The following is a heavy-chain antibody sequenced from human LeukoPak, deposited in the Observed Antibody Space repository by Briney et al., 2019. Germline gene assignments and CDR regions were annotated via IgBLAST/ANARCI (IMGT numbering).Heavy chain of an antibody. J-gene: IGHJ4*02. CDR3: AGGSSWYLDY. V-gene: IGHV3-64*01. D-gene: IGHD6-13*01. Sequence: PGGSLRLSSAASGFTFITYPMHWVRQAPGKGLEYVSSITSNGVGTYYANSVKGRFTISRDNSKNTLYLEMGSLRAEDMAVYCCAGGSSWYLDYWGQGTLVTVSS. CDR2: ITSNGVGT. CDR1: GFTFITYP.